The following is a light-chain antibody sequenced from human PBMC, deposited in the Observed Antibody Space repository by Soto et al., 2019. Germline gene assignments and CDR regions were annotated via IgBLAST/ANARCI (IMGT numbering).Light chain of an antibody. Sequence: EIVLTQSPGTLSFSPGERATLSCRARQTVSSPYLAWYQQKPGQAPRLLIAGASSRATGVPARFSGSGSGTDFTLTISRLEPEDFAVYYCQQYDSWTFGQGTKVDI. V-gene: IGKV3-20*01. J-gene: IGKJ1*01. CDR3: QQYDSWT. CDR2: GAS. CDR1: QTVSSPY.